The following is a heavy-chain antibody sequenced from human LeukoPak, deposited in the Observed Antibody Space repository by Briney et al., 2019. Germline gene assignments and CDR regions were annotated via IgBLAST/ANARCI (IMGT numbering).Heavy chain of an antibody. CDR3: AILPNGSGSYYKGGIHYKAHFDY. J-gene: IGHJ4*02. V-gene: IGHV4-39*07. CDR1: GGSISSSSYY. Sequence: PSETLSLTCTVSGGSISSSSYYWGWIRQPPGKGLEWIGSIYYSGSTYYNPSLKSRVTISVDTSKNQFSLKLSSVTAADTAVYYCAILPNGSGSYYKGGIHYKAHFDYWGQGTLVTVSS. CDR2: IYYSGST. D-gene: IGHD3-10*01.